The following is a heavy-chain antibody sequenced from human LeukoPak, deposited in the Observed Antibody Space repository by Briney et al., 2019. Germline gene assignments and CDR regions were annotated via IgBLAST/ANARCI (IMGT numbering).Heavy chain of an antibody. CDR2: ISSSGSTI. CDR1: GFTFSSYE. Sequence: GGSLRPSCAASGFTFSSYEMNWVRQAPGKGLEWVSCISSSGSTIYYADSVRGRFTISRDNAKNSLYLQMNSLRAEDTALYYCAKSGTSFSFDYWGQGTLVTVSS. D-gene: IGHD1-26*01. CDR3: AKSGTSFSFDY. V-gene: IGHV3-48*03. J-gene: IGHJ4*02.